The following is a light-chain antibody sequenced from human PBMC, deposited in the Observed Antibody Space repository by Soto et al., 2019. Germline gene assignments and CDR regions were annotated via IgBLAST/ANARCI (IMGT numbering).Light chain of an antibody. V-gene: IGKV3-15*01. J-gene: IGKJ1*01. CDR3: QQYNDWPWT. Sequence: IEMTQSPATLSVSPGDRAPPPGQASQNIYSNVAWYQQTPGRSPRLLIFGASTRATGLPARFSGSGSGTEFSLTISSLQSEDFAVYYCQQYNDWPWTFGQGTKVDIK. CDR1: QNIYSN. CDR2: GAS.